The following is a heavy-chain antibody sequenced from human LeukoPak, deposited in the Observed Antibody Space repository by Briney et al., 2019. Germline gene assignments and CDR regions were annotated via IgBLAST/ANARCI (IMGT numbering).Heavy chain of an antibody. Sequence: KTGGSLRLSCAASGFTFSSYAMSWVRQAPGKGLEWVSSISSSSSYIYYADSVKGRFTISRDNAKNSLYLQMNSLRAEDTAVYYCARVGPLIIDYWGQGTLVTVSS. D-gene: IGHD3-16*01. J-gene: IGHJ4*02. CDR1: GFTFSSYA. CDR3: ARVGPLIIDY. CDR2: ISSSSSYI. V-gene: IGHV3-21*01.